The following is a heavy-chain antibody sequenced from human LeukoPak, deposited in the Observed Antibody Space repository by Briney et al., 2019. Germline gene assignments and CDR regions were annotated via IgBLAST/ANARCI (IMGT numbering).Heavy chain of an antibody. V-gene: IGHV3-11*01. CDR1: GFTFSDYY. CDR2: VSSSGSTI. CDR3: AREAEMATNLDY. J-gene: IGHJ4*02. Sequence: NAGGSLRLSCAASGFTFSDYYMSWIRQAPGKGLEWVSYVSSSGSTIYYADSVKGRFTISRDNAKNSLYLQMNSLRAEDTAVYYCAREAEMATNLDYWGQGTLVTVSS. D-gene: IGHD5-24*01.